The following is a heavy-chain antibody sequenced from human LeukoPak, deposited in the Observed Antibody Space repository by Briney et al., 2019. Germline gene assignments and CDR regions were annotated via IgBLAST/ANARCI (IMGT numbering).Heavy chain of an antibody. CDR3: AREGPGVGFDP. CDR2: ISYDGSNK. J-gene: IGHJ5*02. V-gene: IGHV3-30-3*01. Sequence: GGSLRLSRAASGFTFSSYAMHWVRQAPGKGLEWVAVISYDGSNKYYADSVKGRFTISRDNSKNTLYLQMNSLRAEDTAVYYCAREGPGVGFDPWGQGTLVTVSS. CDR1: GFTFSSYA. D-gene: IGHD3-10*01.